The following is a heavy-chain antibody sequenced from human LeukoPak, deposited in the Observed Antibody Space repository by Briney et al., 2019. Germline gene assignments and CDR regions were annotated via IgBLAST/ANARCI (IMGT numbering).Heavy chain of an antibody. CDR3: ARGPRFDP. V-gene: IGHV1-8*01. J-gene: IGHJ5*02. Sequence: ASVKVSCKASGYTFTIYEFNWVRQAPGQGLEWLGYISPDTGNTGYAQKFQGRVTMTRDTSISTACMEPSSLSPEDTAVYYCARGPRFDPWGQGTLVTVSS. CDR1: GYTFTIYE. CDR2: ISPDTGNT.